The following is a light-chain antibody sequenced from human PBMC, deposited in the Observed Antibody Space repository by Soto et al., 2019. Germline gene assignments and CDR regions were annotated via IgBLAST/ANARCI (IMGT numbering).Light chain of an antibody. CDR3: QHYNSYGT. V-gene: IGKV1-5*01. CDR2: HAS. Sequence: DIQMTQSPSTLPASVGSRFNITCRASQSIDRWVAWYQQKPGKAPKILIYHASSLETGVQSTFSGSGSGTEFTLTIRSLKPDDLATYYCQHYNSYGTFGQGTKVDI. J-gene: IGKJ1*01. CDR1: QSIDRW.